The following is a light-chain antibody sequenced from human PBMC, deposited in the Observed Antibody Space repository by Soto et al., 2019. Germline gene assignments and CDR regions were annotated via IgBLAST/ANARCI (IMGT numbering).Light chain of an antibody. CDR3: QQNSSPPPIT. CDR1: QNIANF. V-gene: IGKV1-39*01. J-gene: IGKJ5*01. CDR2: AAS. Sequence: DIQMTQSPSSLSASVGDRVTITCRASQNIANFLNWYQQKPGKAPKLLIYAASSLQSGVPSRFSGGGFGTDFTLTISSLQSEDFATDYCQQNSSPPPITFGQGTRLDIK.